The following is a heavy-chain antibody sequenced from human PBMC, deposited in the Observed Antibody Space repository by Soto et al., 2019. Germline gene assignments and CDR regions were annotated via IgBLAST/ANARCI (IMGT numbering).Heavy chain of an antibody. CDR2: IYHSGST. J-gene: IGHJ3*02. V-gene: IGHV4-4*02. CDR1: GGSISSSNW. Sequence: QVQLQESGPGLVKPSGTLSLTCAVSGGSISSSNWWSWVRQPPGKGLEWIGEIYHSGSTNYNPSRKSRVTISVDKSKNQFSLKLSSVTAADTAVYYCARAIWYCSGGSCYSDAFDIWGQGTMVTVSS. D-gene: IGHD2-15*01. CDR3: ARAIWYCSGGSCYSDAFDI.